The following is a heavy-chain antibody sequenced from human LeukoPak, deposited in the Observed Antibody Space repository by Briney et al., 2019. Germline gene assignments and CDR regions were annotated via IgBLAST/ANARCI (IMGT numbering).Heavy chain of an antibody. V-gene: IGHV4-4*07. J-gene: IGHJ4*02. D-gene: IGHD6-6*01. Sequence: SENLSRNCTVYAGSISTYYWSWIRQPAGKGLEWIGRIHGSGNSDYNPSIKSRVAMSVDTSKNQYSLKVRSVTAADAAVYYCASEGSATARPFVSNDYWGQGTLVSVSS. CDR2: IHGSGNS. CDR1: AGSISTYY. CDR3: ASEGSATARPFVSNDY.